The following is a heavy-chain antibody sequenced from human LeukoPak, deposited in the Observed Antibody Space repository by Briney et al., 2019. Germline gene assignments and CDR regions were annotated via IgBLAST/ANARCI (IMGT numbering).Heavy chain of an antibody. CDR3: ARVPGYSSPHYFDF. CDR1: LGSINSSSYY. D-gene: IGHD5-18*01. V-gene: IGHV4-39*07. CDR2: TYYSGST. J-gene: IGHJ4*02. Sequence: SETLSVTCTVSLGSINSSSYYWGWIRRPPGKGLEWIGNTYYSGSTYYNPSLKSRVTMSVDTSKNQFSLKLNSVTAADTAVYFCARVPGYSSPHYFDFWGQGTPVTVSS.